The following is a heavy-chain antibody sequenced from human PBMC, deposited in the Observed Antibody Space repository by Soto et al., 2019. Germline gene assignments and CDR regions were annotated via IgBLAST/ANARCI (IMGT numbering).Heavy chain of an antibody. CDR3: ATTGTTGLDYYYYGMDV. V-gene: IGHV4-59*01. CDR2: TYYSGST. CDR1: GGSISSYY. Sequence: SETLSLTCTVSGGSISSYYWSWIRQPPGKGLEWIGYTYYSGSTNYNPSLKSRVTISVDTSKNQFSLKLSSVTAADTAVYYCATTGTTGLDYYYYGMDVWGQGTTVTVSS. J-gene: IGHJ6*02. D-gene: IGHD1-1*01.